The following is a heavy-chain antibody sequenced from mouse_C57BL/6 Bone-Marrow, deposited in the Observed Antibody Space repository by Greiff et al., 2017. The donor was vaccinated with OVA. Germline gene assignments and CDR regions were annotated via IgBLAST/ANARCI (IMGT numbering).Heavy chain of an antibody. Sequence: EVKLVESGGGLVQPGGSLKLSCAASGFTFSDYYMYWVRQTPEKRLEWVAYLSNGGGSTYYPDTVKGRFTISRDNAKNTLYLQMSRLKSEDTAMYYCARQYYYGSSRDYYAMDYWGQGTSVTVSS. CDR3: ARQYYYGSSRDYYAMDY. J-gene: IGHJ4*01. CDR1: GFTFSDYY. CDR2: LSNGGGST. V-gene: IGHV5-12*01. D-gene: IGHD1-1*01.